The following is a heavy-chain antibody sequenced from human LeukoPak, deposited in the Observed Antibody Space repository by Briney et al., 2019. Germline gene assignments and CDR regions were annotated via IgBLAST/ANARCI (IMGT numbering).Heavy chain of an antibody. D-gene: IGHD3-16*01. Sequence: GGSLRLSCAASGFTFSSYSMNWVRQAPGKGLEWVSSISSSSSYIYYADSVKGRFTISRDNAKNSLCLQMNSLRAEDTAVYYCARGAWGYSVHFDNWGQGALVTVSS. CDR1: GFTFSSYS. CDR3: ARGAWGYSVHFDN. J-gene: IGHJ4*02. V-gene: IGHV3-21*01. CDR2: ISSSSSYI.